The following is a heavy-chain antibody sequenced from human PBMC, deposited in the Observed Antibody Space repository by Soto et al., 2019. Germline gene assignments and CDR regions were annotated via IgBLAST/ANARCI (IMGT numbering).Heavy chain of an antibody. D-gene: IGHD2-15*01. V-gene: IGHV1-46*01. CDR3: AGVYCSGGSCYGIDD. J-gene: IGHJ4*02. Sequence: QVQLVQSGAEVKKPGASVKVSCKASGYTFTSYYMHWVRQAPGQGLEWMGIINPTSSTSYAQKFQDRGLMPREPSPSTVYVKRSSLSSEDTAVYYCAGVYCSGGSCYGIDDWGQGTLVTVSS. CDR1: GYTFTSYY. CDR2: INPTSST.